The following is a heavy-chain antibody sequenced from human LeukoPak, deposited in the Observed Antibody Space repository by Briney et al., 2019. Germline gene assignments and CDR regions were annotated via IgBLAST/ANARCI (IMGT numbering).Heavy chain of an antibody. J-gene: IGHJ4*02. V-gene: IGHV3-33*01. CDR2: IWYDGSNK. CDR1: GFTFSSYG. D-gene: IGHD3-10*01. CDR3: ARSASGSYYNGPDY. Sequence: GGSLRLSCAASGFTFSSYGMHWVRQAPGKGLEWVAVIWYDGSNKYYADSVKGRFTISRDNSKNTLYLQMNSLRAEDTAVYYCARSASGSYYNGPDYRGQGTLVTVSS.